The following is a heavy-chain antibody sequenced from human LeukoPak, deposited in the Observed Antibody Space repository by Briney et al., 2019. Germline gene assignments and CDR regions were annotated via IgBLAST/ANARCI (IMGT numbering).Heavy chain of an antibody. CDR1: GFTVSSNY. CDR3: ARGAYCGGDCSFDI. Sequence: GGSLRLSCAASGFTVSSNYMSWVRQAPGKGLEWVSVIYSGGSTYYADSVKGRFTISRDNSKNTLYLQMNSLRAEDTAVYYCARGAYCGGDCSFDIWGQGTMVTVSS. J-gene: IGHJ3*02. V-gene: IGHV3-53*01. D-gene: IGHD2-21*02. CDR2: IYSGGST.